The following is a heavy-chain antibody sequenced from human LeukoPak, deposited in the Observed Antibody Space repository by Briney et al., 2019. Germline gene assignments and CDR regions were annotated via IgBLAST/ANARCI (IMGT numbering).Heavy chain of an antibody. J-gene: IGHJ4*02. Sequence: GSLRLSCAASGFTVSGNYMSWVRQAPGKGLEWVSVNYSGGSTYYADSVKGRFTISRDNSKNTLYLQMKSLRAEDTAVYYCARERNLEIAVAGTIFDYWGQGTLVTVSS. CDR1: GFTVSGNY. CDR2: NYSGGST. D-gene: IGHD6-19*01. V-gene: IGHV3-66*01. CDR3: ARERNLEIAVAGTIFDY.